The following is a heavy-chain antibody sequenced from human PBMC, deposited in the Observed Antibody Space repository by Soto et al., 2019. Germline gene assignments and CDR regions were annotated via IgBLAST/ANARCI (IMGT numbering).Heavy chain of an antibody. V-gene: IGHV4-59*01. D-gene: IGHD1-26*01. CDR2: IYYSGST. J-gene: IGHJ5*02. CDR1: GGSISAYY. Sequence: SETLSLTCTFSGGSISAYYWSWIRQPPGKGLEWIGHIYYSGSTNYSPSLKSRVTISIDTSKRQFSLKLRSVTAADTTVYYCARVGSGSYYDFNWFDPWGQGKVVTVSS. CDR3: ARVGSGSYYDFNWFDP.